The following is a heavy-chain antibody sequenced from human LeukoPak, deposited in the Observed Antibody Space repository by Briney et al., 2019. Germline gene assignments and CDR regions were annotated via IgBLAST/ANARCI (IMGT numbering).Heavy chain of an antibody. CDR3: ARDVYGSGSYYY. CDR2: ISAYNDNT. CDR1: GYTFTDYG. V-gene: IGHV1-18*01. D-gene: IGHD3-10*01. J-gene: IGHJ4*02. Sequence: ASVKVSCKASGYTFTDYGISWVRQAPGQGPEWMGWISAYNDNTNYAQKLQGRVTMTTDTSTSTAYIELRSLRSDDTAVYYCARDVYGSGSYYYWGQGTLVTVSS.